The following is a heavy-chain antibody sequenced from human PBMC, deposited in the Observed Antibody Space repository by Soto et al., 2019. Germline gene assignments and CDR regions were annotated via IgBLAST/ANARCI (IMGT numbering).Heavy chain of an antibody. D-gene: IGHD2-2*01. CDR1: GGTLSSYA. Sequence: QVQLVQSGAEVKKPGSSVKVSCKASGGTLSSYAISWVRQAPGHGLVWMGGIIPIFGTAYYAQKFQGRVTITADESTSTAYMELSSLRSEDTAVYYCARHVPAAGYYYGMDVWGQGTTVTVSS. V-gene: IGHV1-69*12. CDR2: IIPIFGTA. CDR3: ARHVPAAGYYYGMDV. J-gene: IGHJ6*02.